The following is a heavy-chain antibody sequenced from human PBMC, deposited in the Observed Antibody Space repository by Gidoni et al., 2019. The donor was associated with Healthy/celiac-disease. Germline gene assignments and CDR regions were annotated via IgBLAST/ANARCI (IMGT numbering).Heavy chain of an antibody. V-gene: IGHV3-9*01. CDR3: AKSSGGGSPGDYGMDV. J-gene: IGHJ6*02. D-gene: IGHD1-26*01. CDR1: GFTFDDYA. Sequence: EVQLVESGGGLVQPGRSLRLSCAASGFTFDDYAMHWVRQAPGKGLEWVSGISWNSGSIGYADSVKGRFTISRDNAKNSLYLQMNSLRAEDTALYYCAKSSGGGSPGDYGMDVWGQGTTVTVSS. CDR2: ISWNSGSI.